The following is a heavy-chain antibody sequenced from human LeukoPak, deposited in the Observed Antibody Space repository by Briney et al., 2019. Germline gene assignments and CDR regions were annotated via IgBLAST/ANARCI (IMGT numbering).Heavy chain of an antibody. CDR1: GGSISTNSYY. CDR3: ARGRDGYNPYYYFDY. J-gene: IGHJ4*02. Sequence: SETLSLTCTVSGGSISTNSYYWGWIRQPPGKGLKWIGSIYYSGSTYYNPSLRSRVTISVNTSKNQFSLKLSSVTAADTAVYYCARGRDGYNPYYYFDYWGQGTLVTVSS. V-gene: IGHV4-39*01. D-gene: IGHD5-24*01. CDR2: IYYSGST.